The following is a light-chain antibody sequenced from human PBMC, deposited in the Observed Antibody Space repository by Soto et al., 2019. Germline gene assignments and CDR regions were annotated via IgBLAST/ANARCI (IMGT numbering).Light chain of an antibody. CDR1: QGISTN. J-gene: IGKJ4*01. CDR3: QHYNNWPPGLT. V-gene: IGKV3-15*01. Sequence: EIVMTQSPATLSVSPGERATLSCRASQGISTNLAWYQQKPGQGPRLLIYHTSIRATDIPARFRASGSGTEFTLTISSLQSEDLAVYYCQHYNNWPPGLTFGGGTKVEIK. CDR2: HTS.